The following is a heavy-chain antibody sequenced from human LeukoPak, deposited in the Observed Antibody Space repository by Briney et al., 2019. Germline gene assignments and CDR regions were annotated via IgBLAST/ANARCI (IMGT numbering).Heavy chain of an antibody. CDR1: GFTFVTYG. CDR3: AKDGGGSDWFDP. Sequence: GRSLRLSCAASGFTFVTYGMHWVRQAPGKGLECVAVISYDGDKKYYADSVKGRFTISRDNSKNTLYLQMDSLRAEDTAVYYCAKDGGGSDWFDPWGQGTLVTVSS. V-gene: IGHV3-30*18. D-gene: IGHD1-26*01. J-gene: IGHJ5*02. CDR2: ISYDGDKK.